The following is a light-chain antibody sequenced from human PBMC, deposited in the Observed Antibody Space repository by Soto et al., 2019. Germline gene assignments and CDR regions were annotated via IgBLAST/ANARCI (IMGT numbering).Light chain of an antibody. CDR2: DAS. J-gene: IGKJ2*01. Sequence: EIVLTQSPATLSLSPGERATLSCRASQSISTYLAWYQQKPGQAPRLLIYDASNRATGIPARFSGSGSGTDFTLTISSLDPEDFAVYYCQQRRNWPPKYTFGQGTKLEIK. CDR3: QQRRNWPPKYT. CDR1: QSISTY. V-gene: IGKV3-11*01.